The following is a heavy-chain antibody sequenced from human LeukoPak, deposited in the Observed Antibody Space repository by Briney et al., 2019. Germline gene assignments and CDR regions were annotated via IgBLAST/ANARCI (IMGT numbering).Heavy chain of an antibody. V-gene: IGHV1-18*01. D-gene: IGHD3-9*01. CDR3: ARDRRDILTGPQSSDAFDI. CDR2: ISVYNGNT. J-gene: IGHJ3*02. CDR1: GYTFTSYG. Sequence: ASVKVSCKASGYTFTSYGISWVRQAPGQGLEWMGWISVYNGNTNYAQKLRGRVTLTTDTSTSTAYMELRSLRSDDTAVYYCARDRRDILTGPQSSDAFDIWGQGTMVTVSS.